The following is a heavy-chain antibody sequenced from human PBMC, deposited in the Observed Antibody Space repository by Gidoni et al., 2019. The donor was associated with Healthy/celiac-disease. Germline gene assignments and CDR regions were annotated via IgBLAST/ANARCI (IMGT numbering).Heavy chain of an antibody. CDR2: INTNTGNP. V-gene: IGHV7-4-1*02. CDR1: GYTFTSYA. CDR3: ARERSGSGSYLGDWWYFDY. Sequence: QVQLVHSGSELKKPGASVKVSCKASGYTFTSYAMNWVRQAPGQGLEWMGWINTNTGNPTYAQGFTGRFVFSLDTSVSTAYLQISSLKAEDTAVYYCARERSGSGSYLGDWWYFDYWGQGTLVTVSS. D-gene: IGHD1-26*01. J-gene: IGHJ4*02.